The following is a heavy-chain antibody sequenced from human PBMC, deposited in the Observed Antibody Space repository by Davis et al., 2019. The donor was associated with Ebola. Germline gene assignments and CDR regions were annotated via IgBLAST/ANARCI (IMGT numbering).Heavy chain of an antibody. D-gene: IGHD3-10*01. Sequence: VSVKVSCKASGYTFTSYGISWVRQAPGQGLEWMGWISAYNGNTNYAQKLQGRVTMTTDTSTSTAYMELRSLRSDDTAVYYCARDMGMVQEANWFDPWGQGTLVTVSS. CDR3: ARDMGMVQEANWFDP. CDR1: GYTFTSYG. J-gene: IGHJ5*02. V-gene: IGHV1-18*01. CDR2: ISAYNGNT.